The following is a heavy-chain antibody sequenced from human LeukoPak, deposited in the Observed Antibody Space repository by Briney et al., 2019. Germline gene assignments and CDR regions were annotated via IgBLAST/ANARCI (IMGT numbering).Heavy chain of an antibody. D-gene: IGHD6-13*01. CDR2: ISGSGGST. CDR1: GFTFSSYA. Sequence: PGGSLRLSCAASGFTFSSYAMSWVRQAPGKGLEWVSSISGSGGSTYYADSVKGRFTISRDNSKNTLYLQMNSLRAEDTAVYYCAKGPAGTPGSHFDYWGQGTLVTVSS. J-gene: IGHJ4*02. V-gene: IGHV3-23*01. CDR3: AKGPAGTPGSHFDY.